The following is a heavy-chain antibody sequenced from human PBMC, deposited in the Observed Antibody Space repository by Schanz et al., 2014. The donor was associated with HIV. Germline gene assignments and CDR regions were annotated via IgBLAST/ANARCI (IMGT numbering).Heavy chain of an antibody. D-gene: IGHD3-22*01. CDR2: ISNAGSNK. Sequence: VQLLESGGGLEQPGGSLRLSCAASGFNFNNYAMTWVRQAPGKGLEWVAVISNAGSNKYYADSVKGRFTISRDNSKNTLYLQMKSLRPEDTAVYYCAKDRNHYDSRYRGKGNYYYYYGMDVWGQGTTVTVSS. CDR1: GFNFNNYA. J-gene: IGHJ6*02. V-gene: IGHV3-30-3*01. CDR3: AKDRNHYDSRYRGKGNYYYYYGMDV.